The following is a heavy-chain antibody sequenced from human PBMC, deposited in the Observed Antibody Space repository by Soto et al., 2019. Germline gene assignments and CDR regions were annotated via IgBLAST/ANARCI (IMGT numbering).Heavy chain of an antibody. CDR1: ADSFSSYG. CDR3: ARVFPDGWVEPGVVRGYLDT. CDR2: IIPIFGTT. D-gene: IGHD3-3*01. J-gene: IGHJ4*02. Sequence: QVQLVQSGAEVKEPGSAVKVSCKAPADSFSSYGISWVRQAPGQGLEWMGGIIPIFGTTNYAEKVQGRVTITADESTNTAYMELSSLRSEETALYYCARVFPDGWVEPGVVRGYLDTWGRGTLVTVSS. V-gene: IGHV1-69*01.